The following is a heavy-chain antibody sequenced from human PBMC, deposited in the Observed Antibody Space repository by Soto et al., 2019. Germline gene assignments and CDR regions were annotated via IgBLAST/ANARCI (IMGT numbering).Heavy chain of an antibody. D-gene: IGHD2-8*01. J-gene: IGHJ4*02. V-gene: IGHV3-23*01. CDR3: ESWVSAHFDY. CDR1: DFTFDGHG. CDR2: ISPEGFNT. Sequence: GGSLRLSCAASDFTFDGHGMSWVRQAAWKGPEWVSTISPEGFNTHYADSVRGRFTISRDTSRNTVDLHMSSLRAADTAIYYCESWVSAHFDYWGPGPPVTVSS.